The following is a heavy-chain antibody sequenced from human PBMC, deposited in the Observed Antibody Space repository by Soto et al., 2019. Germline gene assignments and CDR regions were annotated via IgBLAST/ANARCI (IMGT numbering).Heavy chain of an antibody. J-gene: IGHJ6*02. CDR3: ARDLDIVVVVAAIRPYYYGMDV. D-gene: IGHD2-15*01. Sequence: ASVKVSCKASGYTFTGYYMHWVRQAPGQGLEWMGWINPNSGGTNYAQKFQGRVTMTRDTSISTAYMELSRLRSDDTAVYYCARDLDIVVVVAAIRPYYYGMDVWGQGTTVTVSS. CDR1: GYTFTGYY. V-gene: IGHV1-2*02. CDR2: INPNSGGT.